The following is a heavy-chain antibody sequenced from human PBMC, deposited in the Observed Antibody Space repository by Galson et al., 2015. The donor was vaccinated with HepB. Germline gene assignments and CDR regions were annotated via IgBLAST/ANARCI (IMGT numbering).Heavy chain of an antibody. CDR1: GFSFSNYG. CDR2: ISYDGNNN. D-gene: IGHD3-22*01. V-gene: IGHV3-30*18. Sequence: SLRLSCASSGFSFSNYGIHWVRQAPGKGLEWVAVISYDGNNNYYVDSVKGLFTTSRDNSQNTLFLQMNSLRTEDTAIYYCAKVRGDYYYDTSGLDAFDIWGQGTMVTVSS. CDR3: AKVRGDYYYDTSGLDAFDI. J-gene: IGHJ3*02.